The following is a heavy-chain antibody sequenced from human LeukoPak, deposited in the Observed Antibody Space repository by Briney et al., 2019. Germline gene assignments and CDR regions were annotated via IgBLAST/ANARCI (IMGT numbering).Heavy chain of an antibody. CDR2: IYTSGST. D-gene: IGHD3-22*01. CDR3: ARAYDSSGYPFDY. J-gene: IGHJ4*02. V-gene: IGHV4-61*02. Sequence: SETLSLTCTVSGGSISSGSYYWSWIRQPAGKGLEWIGRIYTSGSTNYNPSLKSRVTISVDTSKNQFSLKLSSVTAADTAVYYCARAYDSSGYPFDYWGQGTLVTVSS. CDR1: GGSISSGSYY.